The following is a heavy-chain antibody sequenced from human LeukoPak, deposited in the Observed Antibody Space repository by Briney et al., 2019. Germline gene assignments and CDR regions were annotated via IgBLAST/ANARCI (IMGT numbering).Heavy chain of an antibody. V-gene: IGHV3-30*02. D-gene: IGHD3-3*01. J-gene: IGHJ4*02. CDR1: GFTFSGSG. CDR3: ARDYDFWSGYYSPTRGYFGY. CDR2: IRYEGSNK. Sequence: GGSLRLSCAASGFTFSGSGMHWVRQAPGKGLEWVRFIRYEGSNKYYTDSVKGRFTICRDNSKNTLYLRMDSLRAEDTAVYYCARDYDFWSGYYSPTRGYFGYWGQGTLVTVSA.